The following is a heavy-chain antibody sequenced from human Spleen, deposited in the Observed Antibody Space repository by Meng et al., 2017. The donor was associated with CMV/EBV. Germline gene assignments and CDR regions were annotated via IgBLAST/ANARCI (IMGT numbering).Heavy chain of an antibody. Sequence: SGYNFNNYGMSWVRQARGQGREWMGWISAYNGNTKYALNLQDRITMTIDTSTSTAYMELRSLRSDDKGVYYCARDTRIFLEWLFLDYWGQGALVTVSS. CDR2: ISAYNGNT. CDR3: ARDTRIFLEWLFLDY. D-gene: IGHD3-3*01. J-gene: IGHJ4*02. CDR1: GYNFNNYG. V-gene: IGHV1-18*01.